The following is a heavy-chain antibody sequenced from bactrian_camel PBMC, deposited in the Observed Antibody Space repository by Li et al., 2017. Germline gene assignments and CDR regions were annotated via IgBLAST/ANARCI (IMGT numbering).Heavy chain of an antibody. J-gene: IGHJ4*01. D-gene: IGHD6*01. CDR2: IDSDGTI. CDR3: AEGRGSRGEHCYSLNY. CDR1: ANTYGIYC. Sequence: HVQLVESGGGSVQAGGSLRLSCAASANTYGIYCMGWFRQVPGKERGGVAAIDSDGTINYADSVEGRFTISQDSARNTVYLQMNNLQPEDTATYYCAEGRGSRGEHCYSLNYWGQGTQVTVS. V-gene: IGHV3S53*01.